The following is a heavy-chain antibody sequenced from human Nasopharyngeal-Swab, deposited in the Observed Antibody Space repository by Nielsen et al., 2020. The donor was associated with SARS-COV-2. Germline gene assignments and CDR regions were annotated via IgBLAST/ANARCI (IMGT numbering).Heavy chain of an antibody. CDR3: ARVLDYGDLYFDH. Sequence: SVKVSCKASGGTFGNYAISWVRQAPGQGLERMGRIIPSFGKANYAQKFQGRVTFNADKSTSTAYMELRSLRSEDTAVYYCARVLDYGDLYFDHWGQGTLVTVSS. J-gene: IGHJ4*02. CDR1: GGTFGNYA. D-gene: IGHD4-17*01. V-gene: IGHV1-69*04. CDR2: IIPSFGKA.